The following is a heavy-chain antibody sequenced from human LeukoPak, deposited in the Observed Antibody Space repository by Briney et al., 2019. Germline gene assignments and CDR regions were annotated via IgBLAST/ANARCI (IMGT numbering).Heavy chain of an antibody. D-gene: IGHD1-26*01. CDR1: GFTFSGSA. Sequence: GGSLRLSCAASGFTFSGSAMHWVRQASGKGLEWVGRIRSKANSYATAYAASVKGRFTISRDDSKNTAYLQMNSLKTEDTAVYYCARHKYSGSYHYYYYYYMDVWGKGTTVTVSS. V-gene: IGHV3-73*01. CDR3: ARHKYSGSYHYYYYYYMDV. CDR2: IRSKANSYAT. J-gene: IGHJ6*03.